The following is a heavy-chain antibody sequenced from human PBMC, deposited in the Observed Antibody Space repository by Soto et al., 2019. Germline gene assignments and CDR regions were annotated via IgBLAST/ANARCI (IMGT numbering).Heavy chain of an antibody. J-gene: IGHJ6*02. CDR3: ARDREYSSSSYYYYGMDV. CDR1: GVSVSSNSAA. CDR2: TYYRSKWYN. Sequence: SQTLSLTCAISGVSVSSNSAAWNWIRQSPSRGLEWLGRTYYRSKWYNDYAVSVKSRITINPDTSKNQFSLQLNSVTPEDTAVYYCARDREYSSSSYYYYGMDVWGQGTTVTVSS. V-gene: IGHV6-1*01. D-gene: IGHD6-6*01.